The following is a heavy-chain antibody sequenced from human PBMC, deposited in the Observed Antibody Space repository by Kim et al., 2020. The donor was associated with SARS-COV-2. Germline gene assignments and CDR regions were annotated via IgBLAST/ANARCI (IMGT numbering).Heavy chain of an antibody. D-gene: IGHD1-7*01. Sequence: GGSLRLSCAASGFTFSSYAMSWVRQAPGKGLEWVSAISGSGGSTYYADSVKGRFTISRDNSKNTLYLQMNSLRAEDTAVYYCAKSRLELLLCWYFDLWGRGTLVTVSS. CDR2: ISGSGGST. CDR1: GFTFSSYA. CDR3: AKSRLELLLCWYFDL. V-gene: IGHV3-23*01. J-gene: IGHJ2*01.